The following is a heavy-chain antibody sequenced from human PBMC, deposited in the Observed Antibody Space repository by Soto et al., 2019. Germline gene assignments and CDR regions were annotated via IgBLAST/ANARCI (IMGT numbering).Heavy chain of an antibody. Sequence: SETLCLTCAVYGGSLSGYCWSWIRDPPGKGLEWIGEINHSGSTNYNPSLKSRVTISVDTSKNQFSLKLSSVTAADTAVYYCARRGPYSGSPFDPWGQGTLVTVSS. CDR2: INHSGST. D-gene: IGHD1-26*01. CDR3: ARRGPYSGSPFDP. V-gene: IGHV4-34*01. CDR1: GGSLSGYC. J-gene: IGHJ5*02.